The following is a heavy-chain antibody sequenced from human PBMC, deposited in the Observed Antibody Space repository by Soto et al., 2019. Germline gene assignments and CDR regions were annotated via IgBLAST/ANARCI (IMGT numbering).Heavy chain of an antibody. Sequence: EVQLVESGGGFVQPGESLRLSYVGSGFTFTSHAINWVRQPPGKGLEWVSYISGDGSAIYEADSLKGRFTVSRDNAKNSLYLQMNSLRDEDTAVYYCARDSGYDYRLDFWGQGTLVTVSS. CDR1: GFTFTSHA. CDR3: ARDSGYDYRLDF. J-gene: IGHJ4*02. CDR2: ISGDGSAI. V-gene: IGHV3-48*02. D-gene: IGHD5-12*01.